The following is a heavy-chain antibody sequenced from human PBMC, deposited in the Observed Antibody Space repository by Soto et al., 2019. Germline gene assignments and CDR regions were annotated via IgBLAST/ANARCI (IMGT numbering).Heavy chain of an antibody. CDR1: GHTFTGYY. D-gene: IGHD6-19*01. CDR2: INPNSGGT. Sequence: ASVKVSCKASGHTFTGYYMHWVRQAPGQGLEWMGWINPNSGGTNYAQTFQGWVTMTRDTSISTAYMELRSLRSDDTAVYYCASQWLVVGYYYGMDVWGQGTTVTVSS. CDR3: ASQWLVVGYYYGMDV. J-gene: IGHJ6*02. V-gene: IGHV1-2*04.